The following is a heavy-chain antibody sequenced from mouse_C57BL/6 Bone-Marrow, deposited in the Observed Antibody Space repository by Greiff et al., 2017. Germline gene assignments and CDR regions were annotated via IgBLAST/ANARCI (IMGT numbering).Heavy chain of an antibody. D-gene: IGHD2-4*01. Sequence: VQLQQSGAELARPGASVKLSCKASGYTFTSYGISWVKQRTGQGLEWIGEIYPRSGNTYSNEKFKGKATLTADKSSSTAYMELRSLTSEDSAVYFCARLRLPFAYWGQGTLVTVSA. V-gene: IGHV1-81*01. CDR2: IYPRSGNT. J-gene: IGHJ3*01. CDR3: ARLRLPFAY. CDR1: GYTFTSYG.